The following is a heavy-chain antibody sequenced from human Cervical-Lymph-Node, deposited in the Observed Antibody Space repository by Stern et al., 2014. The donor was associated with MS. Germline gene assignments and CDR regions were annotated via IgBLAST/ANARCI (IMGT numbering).Heavy chain of an antibody. J-gene: IGHJ4*02. D-gene: IGHD3-22*01. CDR3: ARDAADSSGYYTH. CDR1: GFIFDDYY. Sequence: QVQLVQSGGGLVKPGGSLRLSCAASGFIFDDYYMSWIRQAPGKGLEWVSYISTSGKTIYYADSVKGRFTISRDSAKNSLYLQMSTLRAEDTAVYFCARDAADSSGYYTHWGQGALVTVSS. CDR2: ISTSGKTI. V-gene: IGHV3-11*01.